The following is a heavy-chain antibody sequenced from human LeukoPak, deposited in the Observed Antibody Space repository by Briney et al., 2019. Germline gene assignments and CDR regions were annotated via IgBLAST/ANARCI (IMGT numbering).Heavy chain of an antibody. V-gene: IGHV3-48*01. CDR1: GFTFTSYS. Sequence: GGSLRLSCAASGFTFTSYSMNWAHQAPGKGLEWVSYIRSRPSTIYYADSVKGRFTISRDDAKNSLYLQMNSLRAEDTAIYYCVRDHHWGFDSWGQGTQVTVSS. CDR3: VRDHHWGFDS. CDR2: IRSRPSTI. J-gene: IGHJ4*02. D-gene: IGHD7-27*01.